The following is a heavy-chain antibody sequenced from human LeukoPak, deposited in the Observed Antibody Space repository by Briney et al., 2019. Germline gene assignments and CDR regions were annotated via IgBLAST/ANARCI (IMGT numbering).Heavy chain of an antibody. Sequence: GGSLRLSCAASGFTVSSNYMSWVRQAPGKGLDWVSVIYSGGNTYYADSVKGRFTISRDNSKNTLYLQMNSLRAEDTAVYYCARDRVGATTTFDYWGQGTLVTVSS. V-gene: IGHV3-53*01. CDR2: IYSGGNT. J-gene: IGHJ4*02. D-gene: IGHD1-26*01. CDR3: ARDRVGATTTFDY. CDR1: GFTVSSNY.